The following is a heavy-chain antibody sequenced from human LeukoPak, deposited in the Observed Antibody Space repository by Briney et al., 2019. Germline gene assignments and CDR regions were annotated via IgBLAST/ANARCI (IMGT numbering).Heavy chain of an antibody. V-gene: IGHV4-31*03. CDR1: GGSISSSSYY. Sequence: SETLSLTCTVSGGSISSSSYYWSWIRQHPGKGLEWIGYIYYSGSTYYNPSLKSRVTISVDTSKNQFSLKLSSVTAADTAVYYCARWGYGGNSGLDYWGQGTLVTVSS. J-gene: IGHJ4*02. D-gene: IGHD4-23*01. CDR3: ARWGYGGNSGLDY. CDR2: IYYSGST.